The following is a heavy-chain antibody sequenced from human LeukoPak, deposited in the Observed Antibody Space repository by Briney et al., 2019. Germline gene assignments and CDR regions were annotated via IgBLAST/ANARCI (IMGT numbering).Heavy chain of an antibody. CDR1: GFTFSSYA. D-gene: IGHD3-22*01. V-gene: IGHV3-30*04. J-gene: IGHJ4*02. CDR3: AREYYDTTGYYPDY. CDR2: ISYDGSNK. Sequence: GGSLRLSCAASGFTFSSYAMHWVRQAPGKGLEWVAVISYDGSNKYYTDSVKGRFTVSRDNSKNTLYLQMNSLRAEDTAVYYCAREYYDTTGYYPDYWGQGTLVTVSS.